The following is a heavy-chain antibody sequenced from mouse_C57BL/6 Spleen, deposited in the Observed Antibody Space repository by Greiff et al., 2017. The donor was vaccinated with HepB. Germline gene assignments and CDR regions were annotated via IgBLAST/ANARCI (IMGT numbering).Heavy chain of an antibody. CDR3: ARHPSTMITTSFDY. Sequence: EVKLMESGGDLVKPGGSLKLSCAASGFTFSSYGMSWVRQTPDKRLEWVATISSGGSYTYYPDSVKGRFTISRDNAKNTLYLQMSSLKSEDTAMYYCARHPSTMITTSFDYWGQGTTLTVSS. D-gene: IGHD2-4*01. J-gene: IGHJ2*01. CDR1: GFTFSSYG. V-gene: IGHV5-6*01. CDR2: ISSGGSYT.